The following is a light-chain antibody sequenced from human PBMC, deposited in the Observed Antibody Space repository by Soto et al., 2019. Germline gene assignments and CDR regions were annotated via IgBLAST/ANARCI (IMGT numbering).Light chain of an antibody. CDR2: AAS. V-gene: IGKV1-39*01. J-gene: IGKJ1*01. CDR1: QSISSY. Sequence: DIQMTQSPSSLSASVGDRVTITCRASQSISSYLNWYQQKPGKAPKLLIYAASSLQSGVTSRLSGSGPGTDFTLTISSLQPEDFATYYCQQSDSTPQTFGQRTKVPSK. CDR3: QQSDSTPQT.